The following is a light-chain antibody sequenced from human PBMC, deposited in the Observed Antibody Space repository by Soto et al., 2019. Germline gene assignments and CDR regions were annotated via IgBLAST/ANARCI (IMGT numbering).Light chain of an antibody. CDR1: QSVLLTSNNKNY. CDR2: WAS. J-gene: IGKJ4*01. Sequence: DIVMTQSPDSLAVSLGERATINCKSSQSVLLTSNNKNYLAWYQQKPGQPPKVLISWASTRESGVPDRFSGSRSGTEFTLTSTSLQAEDVAGYYCQQYYTTLTFGGGTKGEIK. V-gene: IGKV4-1*01. CDR3: QQYYTTLT.